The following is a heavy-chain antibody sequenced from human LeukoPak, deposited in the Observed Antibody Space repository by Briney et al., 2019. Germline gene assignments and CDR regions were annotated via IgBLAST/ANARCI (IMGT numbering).Heavy chain of an antibody. V-gene: IGHV4-39*01. J-gene: IGHJ4*02. D-gene: IGHD2-2*01. Sequence: SETLSLTCTVSGGSISSSTYYWGWIRQPPGRGLEWIDMMYYSGSTYYNPSLKSRVTISVDTSKNQFSLKLSSVTAADTAVYYCARHYCSSASCYVDYWGQGTLVTVSS. CDR3: ARHYCSSASCYVDY. CDR2: MYYSGST. CDR1: GGSISSSTYY.